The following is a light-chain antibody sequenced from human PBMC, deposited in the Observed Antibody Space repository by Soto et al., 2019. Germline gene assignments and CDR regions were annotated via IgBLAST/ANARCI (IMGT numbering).Light chain of an antibody. CDR1: QSISTY. CDR3: QQSYTTPFT. CDR2: AAS. V-gene: IGKV1-39*01. J-gene: IGKJ3*01. Sequence: DIQMTQSPSSLSASVGDRVTITCRASQSISTYLNWYQQRPGKAPKLLIYAASTLQTGAPSRFGGSGSATDFTLTISSLQPEDFATYHCQQSYTTPFTFGPGTKVDIK.